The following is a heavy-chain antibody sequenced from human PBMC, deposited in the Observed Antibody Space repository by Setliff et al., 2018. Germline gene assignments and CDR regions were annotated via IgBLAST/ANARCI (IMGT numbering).Heavy chain of an antibody. D-gene: IGHD3-22*01. CDR3: PRYDSSGYHYYYGTDV. CDR1: EYSFTTYW. Sequence: PGESLKISCKASEYSFTTYWIGWVRQMPGKGLEWMGIIYAGDSDTKYSPSFQGQVTISADKSISTAYLQWSSLKVSDPAMYYCPRYDSSGYHYYYGTDVWGQGTTVTAAS. J-gene: IGHJ6*02. V-gene: IGHV5-51*01. CDR2: IYAGDSDT.